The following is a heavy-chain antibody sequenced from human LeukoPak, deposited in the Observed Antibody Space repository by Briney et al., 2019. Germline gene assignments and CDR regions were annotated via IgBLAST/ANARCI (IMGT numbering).Heavy chain of an antibody. V-gene: IGHV1-2*02. Sequence: ASVKVSCKASGYTFTGYYMHWVRQAPGQGLEWMGWINPNSGGTNYAQKFQGRVTTTRDTSISTAYMELSRLRSDDTAVYYCARGWKLNRYYGELWGQGTLVTVSS. D-gene: IGHD3-3*01. J-gene: IGHJ4*02. CDR3: ARGWKLNRYYGEL. CDR2: INPNSGGT. CDR1: GYTFTGYY.